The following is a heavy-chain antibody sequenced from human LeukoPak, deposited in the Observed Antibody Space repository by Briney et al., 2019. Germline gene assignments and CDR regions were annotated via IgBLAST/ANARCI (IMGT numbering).Heavy chain of an antibody. Sequence: SETLSLTCTVSGGSISSYYWSWIRQPAGKRLEWIGRIYTSGSTNYNPSLKSRVTMSVDTSKNQFSLKLSSVTAADTAVYYCAGDQAVAGTSHFDYWGQGTLVTVSS. V-gene: IGHV4-4*07. CDR3: AGDQAVAGTSHFDY. D-gene: IGHD6-19*01. CDR2: IYTSGST. CDR1: GGSISSYY. J-gene: IGHJ4*02.